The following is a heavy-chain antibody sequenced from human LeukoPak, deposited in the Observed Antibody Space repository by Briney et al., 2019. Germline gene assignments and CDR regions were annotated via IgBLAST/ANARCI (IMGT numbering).Heavy chain of an antibody. D-gene: IGHD4-17*01. V-gene: IGHV4-34*01. CDR3: ARGFVNDYGDYERGRGAIWFDP. J-gene: IGHJ5*02. Sequence: SETLSLTCAVYGGSFSGYYWSWIRQPPGKGLEWIGEINHSGSTNYNPSLKSRVTISVDTSKNQFSLKLSSVTAADTAVYYCARGFVNDYGDYERGRGAIWFDPWGQGTLVTVSS. CDR2: INHSGST. CDR1: GGSFSGYY.